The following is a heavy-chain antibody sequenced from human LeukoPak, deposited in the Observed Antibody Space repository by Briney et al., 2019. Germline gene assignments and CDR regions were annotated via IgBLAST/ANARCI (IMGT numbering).Heavy chain of an antibody. D-gene: IGHD3-10*01. Sequence: PSETLSLTCAVYGGSFSGYYWSWIRQPPGKGLEWIGEINHSGSTNYNPSLKSRVTISVDTSKNQFSLKLSSVTAADTAVNYCARGGTFLVLWFGESNWFDPWGQGTLVTVSS. CDR3: ARGGTFLVLWFGESNWFDP. CDR2: INHSGST. V-gene: IGHV4-34*01. J-gene: IGHJ5*02. CDR1: GGSFSGYY.